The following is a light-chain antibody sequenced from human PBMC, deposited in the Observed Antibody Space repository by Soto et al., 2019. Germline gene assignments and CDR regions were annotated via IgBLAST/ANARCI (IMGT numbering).Light chain of an antibody. Sequence: QSVLTQPASVSGSPGQSITIPCTGTSSDVGGYNYVSWYQHHPGKAPKLMIYDVSNRPSGVSNRFSGSKSGNTASLTISGLQAEDEADYYCSSYTSSNTVVFGGGTKVTVL. V-gene: IGLV2-14*03. J-gene: IGLJ3*02. CDR1: SSDVGGYNY. CDR3: SSYTSSNTVV. CDR2: DVS.